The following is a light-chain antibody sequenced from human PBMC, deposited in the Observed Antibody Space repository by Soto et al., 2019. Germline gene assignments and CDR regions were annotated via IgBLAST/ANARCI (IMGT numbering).Light chain of an antibody. CDR2: DAS. CDR1: QSVSSY. V-gene: IGKV3-11*01. Sequence: EIVLTHSPATLSLSPGERATLSCRASQSVSSYLAWYQQKPGQAPRLLIYDASNTATGIPARFSGSGSGTDFTLTISSLEPEDFAVDYCQRRSNWPLSTFGPGTKVDIK. CDR3: QRRSNWPLST. J-gene: IGKJ3*01.